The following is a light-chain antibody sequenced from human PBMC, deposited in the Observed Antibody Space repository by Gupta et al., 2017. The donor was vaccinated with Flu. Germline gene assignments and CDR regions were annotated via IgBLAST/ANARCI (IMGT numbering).Light chain of an antibody. CDR1: QSISSL. CDR2: AAS. CDR3: QQSYSTPYT. Sequence: DIKMTKSPSSLSASVGDRVTITCRASQSISSLLNWYQQKPGKAPKLLIYAASSLQSGVPSRFSGSGSGTDFTLTISSLQPEDFATYYCQQSYSTPYTFGQGTKLEIK. V-gene: IGKV1-39*01. J-gene: IGKJ2*01.